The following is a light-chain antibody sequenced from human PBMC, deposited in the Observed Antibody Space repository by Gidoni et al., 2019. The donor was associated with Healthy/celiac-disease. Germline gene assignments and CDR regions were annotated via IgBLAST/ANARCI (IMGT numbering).Light chain of an antibody. CDR2: GAS. CDR1: QSVSSN. Sequence: EIVMTHSPATLSVSPGKTATLSRRASQSVSSNLAWYQQKPGQAPRLLIYGASTRATGIPARFSGSGSGTEFTLTISSLQSEDFAVYYCQKYNNWPPITFGPGTKVDIK. CDR3: QKYNNWPPIT. J-gene: IGKJ3*01. V-gene: IGKV3-15*01.